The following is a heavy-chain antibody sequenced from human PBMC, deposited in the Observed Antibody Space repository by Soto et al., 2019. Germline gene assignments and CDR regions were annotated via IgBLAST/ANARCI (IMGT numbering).Heavy chain of an antibody. CDR1: GFTFSSYA. Sequence: GGSLRLSCAASGFTFSSYAMSWVRQAPGKGLEWVSAISGSGGSTYYADSVKGRFTISRDNSKNTLYLQMNSLRAEDTAVYYCAKDGGGVVVTLELRRLLGAYYFDYWGQGTLVTVSS. CDR3: AKDGGGVVVTLELRRLLGAYYFDY. CDR2: ISGSGGST. J-gene: IGHJ4*02. D-gene: IGHD1-7*01. V-gene: IGHV3-23*01.